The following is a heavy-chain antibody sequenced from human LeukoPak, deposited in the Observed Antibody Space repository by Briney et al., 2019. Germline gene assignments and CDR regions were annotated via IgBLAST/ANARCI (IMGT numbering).Heavy chain of an antibody. Sequence: SETLSLTCTVSGGSISSSSYYWGWIRQPPGKGLEWIGSIYYSGSTYYNPSLKSRVTISVDTSKNQFPLKLSSVTAADTAVYYCARHLRRSITMVRGAIDYWGQRTLVTVSS. D-gene: IGHD3-10*01. V-gene: IGHV4-39*01. CDR3: ARHLRRSITMVRGAIDY. CDR2: IYYSGST. CDR1: GGSISSSSYY. J-gene: IGHJ4*02.